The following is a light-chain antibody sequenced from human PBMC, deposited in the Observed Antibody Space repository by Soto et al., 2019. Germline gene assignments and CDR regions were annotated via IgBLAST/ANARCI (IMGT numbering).Light chain of an antibody. Sequence: EIVLTQSPATLSLSPGERATLSCRASQTVSSYLAWYQQKPGQAPRLLIYDGTNRATGIPARFSGSGSGSDFTLTISSLEPEDFAVYYCQQRSNWPPFTFGQGTRLEMK. CDR2: DGT. CDR3: QQRSNWPPFT. CDR1: QTVSSY. J-gene: IGKJ5*01. V-gene: IGKV3-11*01.